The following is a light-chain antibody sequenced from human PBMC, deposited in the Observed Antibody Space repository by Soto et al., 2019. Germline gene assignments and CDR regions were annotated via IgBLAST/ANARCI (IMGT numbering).Light chain of an antibody. CDR3: QQYGSSRT. CDR2: VAS. V-gene: IGKV3-20*01. Sequence: EIVLTQSPGTLSLSPGERATLSCRARQRVSSSYLAGYQQKPVQAPRLLIYVASSMATGIPDRFSGSGSGTDFTLTISSLEPEDFALYYCQQYGSSRTFGQGTKVEIK. CDR1: QRVSSSY. J-gene: IGKJ1*01.